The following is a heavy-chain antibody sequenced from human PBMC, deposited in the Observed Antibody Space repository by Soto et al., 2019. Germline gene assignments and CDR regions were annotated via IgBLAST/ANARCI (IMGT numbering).Heavy chain of an antibody. CDR3: ARSLRARKYYYYYYMDV. J-gene: IGHJ6*03. Sequence: SETLSLTCTVSGGSISSYYWSWIRQPPGKGLEWIGYIYYSGSTNYNPSLKSRVTISVDTSKNQFSLKLSSVTAADTAVYYCARSLRARKYYYYYYMDVWGKGTTVTVSS. CDR1: GGSISSYY. V-gene: IGHV4-59*08. CDR2: IYYSGST.